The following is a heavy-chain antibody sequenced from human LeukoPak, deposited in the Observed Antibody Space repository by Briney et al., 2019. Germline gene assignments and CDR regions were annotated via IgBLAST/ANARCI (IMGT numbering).Heavy chain of an antibody. V-gene: IGHV5-51*01. CDR2: IYPGDSDT. CDR1: GYSFTSYW. J-gene: IGHJ3*02. D-gene: IGHD2-21*01. Sequence: GESLKISCKGSGYSFTSYWIGWVRQMPGRGLEWMGIIYPGDSDTRYSPSFQGQVTISADKSISTAFLQWSSLKASDSAMYYCASLRSYSDAFDIWGQGTMVTVSS. CDR3: ASLRSYSDAFDI.